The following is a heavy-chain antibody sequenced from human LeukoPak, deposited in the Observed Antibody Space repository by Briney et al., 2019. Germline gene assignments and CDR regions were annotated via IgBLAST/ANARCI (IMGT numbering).Heavy chain of an antibody. V-gene: IGHV3-11*06. D-gene: IGHD5-12*01. J-gene: IGHJ4*02. CDR2: ISSSSSYI. Sequence: PGGSLRLSCAASGFTFSDYYMSWIRQAPGKGLEWVSSISSSSSYIYYADSVKGRFTISRDNAKNSLYLQMNSLRAEDTAVYYCVREGYSGYSPTIWGQGTLVTVSS. CDR3: VREGYSGYSPTI. CDR1: GFTFSDYY.